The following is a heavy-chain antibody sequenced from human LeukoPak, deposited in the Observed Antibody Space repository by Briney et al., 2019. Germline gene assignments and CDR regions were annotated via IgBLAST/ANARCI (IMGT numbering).Heavy chain of an antibody. D-gene: IGHD3-22*01. CDR1: GFTFSSYG. CDR2: IRYDGSNK. CDR3: AKAKDSSGYYSKSHDAFDI. V-gene: IGHV3-30*02. J-gene: IGHJ3*02. Sequence: PGGSLRLSCAASGFTFSSYGMHWVRQAPGKGLEWVAFIRYDGSNKYYADSVKGRFTISRDNSKNTLYLQMNSLRAEDTAVYYCAKAKDSSGYYSKSHDAFDIWGQGTMVTVSS.